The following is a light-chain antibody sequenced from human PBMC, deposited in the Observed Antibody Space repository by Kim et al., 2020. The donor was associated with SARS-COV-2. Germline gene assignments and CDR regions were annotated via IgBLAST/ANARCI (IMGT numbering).Light chain of an antibody. CDR2: DVT. Sequence: QSALTQPASLSGSPGQSITISCTGTTSDVGAYDYVSWYQQLPGNAPKLIIYDVTHRPSGVSDRFSGSKSGNTASLTISGLQADDEADYYCSSFTTTSARVFGGGTRVTVL. CDR3: SSFTTTSARV. CDR1: TSDVGAYDY. V-gene: IGLV2-14*03. J-gene: IGLJ3*02.